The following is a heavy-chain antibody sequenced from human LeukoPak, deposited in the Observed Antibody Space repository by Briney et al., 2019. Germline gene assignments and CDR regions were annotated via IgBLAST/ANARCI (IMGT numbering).Heavy chain of an antibody. J-gene: IGHJ6*03. CDR1: GGSISSYY. CDR3: ASSRWYYYMDV. Sequence: ETLSLTCTVSGGSISSYYWSWIRQPPGKGLEWIGYIYYSGSTNYNPSLKSRVTISVDTSKNQFSLKLSSVTAADTAVYYCASSRWYYYMDVWGKGTTVTVSS. D-gene: IGHD2-15*01. CDR2: IYYSGST. V-gene: IGHV4-59*01.